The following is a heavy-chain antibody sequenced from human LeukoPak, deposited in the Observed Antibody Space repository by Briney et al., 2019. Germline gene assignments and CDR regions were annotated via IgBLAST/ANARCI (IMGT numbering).Heavy chain of an antibody. Sequence: PGGSLRLSCAASGFTFSSYSVNWVRQAPGKGLEWASYISSSSSTIYYADSVKGRFTISRDNVKNSLYLQMNSLRDEDTAVYYCARERGGYYYYDSSGYGAFDIWGQGTMVTVSS. CDR1: GFTFSSYS. CDR3: ARERGGYYYYDSSGYGAFDI. V-gene: IGHV3-48*02. D-gene: IGHD3-22*01. CDR2: ISSSSSTI. J-gene: IGHJ3*02.